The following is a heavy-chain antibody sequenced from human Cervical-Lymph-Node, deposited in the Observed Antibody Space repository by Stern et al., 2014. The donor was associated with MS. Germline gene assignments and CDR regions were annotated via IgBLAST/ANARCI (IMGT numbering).Heavy chain of an antibody. J-gene: IGHJ4*02. CDR3: ARESSGGYR. V-gene: IGHV4-61*01. CDR1: GGSVSSGSYF. D-gene: IGHD5-18*01. Sequence: QVQLQESGPGLMKPSETLSLTCTVSGGSVSSGSYFWSWIRQPPGMGLEWIGYIPYSGCTHYNPSLDRRLTISVDTSKNQFSLKLSSVTAADTAVYYCARESSGGYRWGQGTLVTVSS. CDR2: IPYSGCT.